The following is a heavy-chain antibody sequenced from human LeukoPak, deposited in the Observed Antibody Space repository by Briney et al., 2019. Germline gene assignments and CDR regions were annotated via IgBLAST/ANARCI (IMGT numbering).Heavy chain of an antibody. CDR1: GCTISGYS. CDR2: VYSSGVG. Sequence: PSETLSLTCAASGCTISGYSRIWLRQPAGQGLEWLGRVYSSGVGNYNPSLTSRVTMSVDTSKNQFSLKLTSLTAADTAVYYCDNCECVYGVDSNCYFVYWGQGTLVTVSS. J-gene: IGHJ4*02. D-gene: IGHD2-8*01. V-gene: IGHV4-4*07. CDR3: DNCECVYGVDSNCYFVY.